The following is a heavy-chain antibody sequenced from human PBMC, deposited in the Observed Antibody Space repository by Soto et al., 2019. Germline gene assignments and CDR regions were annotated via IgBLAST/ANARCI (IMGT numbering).Heavy chain of an antibody. V-gene: IGHV3-23*01. J-gene: IGHJ4*02. Sequence: LILSCAAPGFTFSSYSVSWVRQAPGKGLEWVSAISGSGGSTYYADSVKGRFTISRDNSKNTLYLQMNSLRAEDTAVYYCAKLYGYPGPYYFDYWGQGTLVTVSS. CDR1: GFTFSSYS. CDR2: ISGSGGST. D-gene: IGHD5-18*01. CDR3: AKLYGYPGPYYFDY.